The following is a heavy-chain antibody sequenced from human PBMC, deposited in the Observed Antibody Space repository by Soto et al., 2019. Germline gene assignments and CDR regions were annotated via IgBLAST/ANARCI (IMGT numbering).Heavy chain of an antibody. CDR2: IYYSGST. J-gene: IGHJ6*02. V-gene: IGHV4-59*02. CDR3: ARIRGYSYMDYYYYYGMDV. Sequence: PSETLSLTCTVSGGSVSSYYWSWIRQPPGKGLEWIGYIYYSGSTNYNPSLKSRVTISVDTSKNQFSLKLSSVTAADTAVYYCARIRGYSYMDYYYYYGMDVWGQGTTVTVSS. CDR1: GGSVSSYY. D-gene: IGHD5-12*01.